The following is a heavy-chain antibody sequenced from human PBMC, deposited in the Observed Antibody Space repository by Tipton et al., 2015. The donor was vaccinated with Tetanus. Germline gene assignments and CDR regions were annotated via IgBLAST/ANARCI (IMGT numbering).Heavy chain of an antibody. CDR1: GGSISSYY. CDR2: IYSSGST. J-gene: IGHJ5*02. D-gene: IGHD2-15*01. CDR3: ARGPSVAYCSGGSCPVWLDP. V-gene: IGHV4-4*07. Sequence: TLSLTCTISGGSISSYYWRWIRQPAGKGLEWIGRIYSSGSTHYNPSLKSRVTMSLDTSKTQFSLRLSSVTAADTAVYYCARGPSVAYCSGGSCPVWLDPWGQGTLVTVSS.